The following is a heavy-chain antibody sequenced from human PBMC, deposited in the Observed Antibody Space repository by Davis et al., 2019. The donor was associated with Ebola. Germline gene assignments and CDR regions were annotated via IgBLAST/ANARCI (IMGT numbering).Heavy chain of an antibody. CDR3: AKGRIMITTDAFDI. V-gene: IGHV3-74*01. Sequence: GESLKISCAASGFTFSSYWMYWVRQAPGKGLVWVSRINSDGSSTSYADSVKGRFTISRDNAKNSLYLQMNSLRAEDTALYYCAKGRIMITTDAFDIWGQGTMVTVSS. J-gene: IGHJ3*02. CDR1: GFTFSSYW. CDR2: INSDGSST. D-gene: IGHD3-16*01.